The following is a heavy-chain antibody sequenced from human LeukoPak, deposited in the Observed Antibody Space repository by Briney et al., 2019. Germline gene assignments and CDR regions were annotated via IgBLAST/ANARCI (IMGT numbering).Heavy chain of an antibody. J-gene: IGHJ4*02. CDR3: AKVMAAAGTWFFDY. D-gene: IGHD6-13*01. Sequence: QPGGSLRLSCVASGFTFTSYAMSWVRQAPGKGLESVSTARARGGITYYADSVKGRFTISRDSSKNTLHLQMNSLRAEDTAVHYCAKVMAAAGTWFFDYWSQGTLVTVSS. V-gene: IGHV3-23*01. CDR1: GFTFTSYA. CDR2: ARARGGIT.